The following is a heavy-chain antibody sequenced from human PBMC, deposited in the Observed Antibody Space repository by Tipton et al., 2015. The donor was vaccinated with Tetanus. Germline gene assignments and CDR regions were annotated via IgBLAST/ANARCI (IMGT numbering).Heavy chain of an antibody. CDR2: IHGRGESE. CDR1: GFIFEHYV. J-gene: IGHJ3*01. D-gene: IGHD2-15*01. V-gene: IGHV3-23*01. CDR3: AKPLADRPGSNAFDV. Sequence: SLRLSCAASGFIFEHYVMSWVRQAPGKGLEWVAHIHGRGESEDYADSVKGRFTISRDNSKNTLFLQMHSLRADDTAVYYCAKPLADRPGSNAFDVWGQGTMVSVSS.